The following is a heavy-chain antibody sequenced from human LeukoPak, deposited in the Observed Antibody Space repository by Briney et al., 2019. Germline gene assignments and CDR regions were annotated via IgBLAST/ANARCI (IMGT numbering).Heavy chain of an antibody. CDR3: ARDRKAGGVGEFDP. V-gene: IGHV3-30*04. CDR1: GFTFSSYA. D-gene: IGHD1-26*01. Sequence: GGSLRLSCTAPGFTFSSYAIHWVRQAPGKGLEWVAVISTDGSNKYYTDSVKGRFTISRDNSKNTLYLQMNSLRTEDTAVYYCARDRKAGGVGEFDPWGQGTLVTVSS. CDR2: ISTDGSNK. J-gene: IGHJ5*02.